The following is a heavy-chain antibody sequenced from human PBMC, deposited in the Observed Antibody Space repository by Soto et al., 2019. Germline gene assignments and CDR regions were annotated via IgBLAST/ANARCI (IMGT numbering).Heavy chain of an antibody. Sequence: GWSLRLSCVASGLTFGSRAMTWVRQAPGEGLQWGSTITDTGGDAKYADSVRGRFVISRDNSKKTLYLHMTSLTAEDSAMYYCARGSTDSYPGSRIFDFWGRGTLVTVSS. V-gene: IGHV3-23*01. CDR1: GLTFGSRA. J-gene: IGHJ4*02. CDR2: ITDTGGDA. CDR3: ARGSTDSYPGSRIFDF. D-gene: IGHD3-10*01.